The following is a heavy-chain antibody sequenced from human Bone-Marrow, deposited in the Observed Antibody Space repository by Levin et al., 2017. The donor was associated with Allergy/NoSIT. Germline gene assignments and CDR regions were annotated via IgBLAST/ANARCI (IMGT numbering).Heavy chain of an antibody. J-gene: IGHJ2*01. CDR3: ARRTDFDI. Sequence: PSQTLSLTCTVSGGSISTYYWSWIRQPPGKGLEWIGYIYDSGSTNYNPSLKSRVTISVDTSKNQFSLKLNSVTAADTAVYYCARRTDFDIWGRGTLVTVSS. CDR2: IYDSGST. D-gene: IGHD1-1*01. CDR1: GGSISTYY. V-gene: IGHV4-59*01.